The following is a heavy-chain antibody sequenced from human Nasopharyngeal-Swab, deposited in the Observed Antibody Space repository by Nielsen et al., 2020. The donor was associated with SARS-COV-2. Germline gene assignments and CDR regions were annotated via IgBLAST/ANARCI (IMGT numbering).Heavy chain of an antibody. Sequence: GESLKISCAASGFTFSSYAMHWVRQAPGKGLEWVAVISYDGSNKYYADSVKGRFTISRDNSKNTLYLQMNSLRAEDTAVYYCARELIGYCSGGSCYRVYYYYYMDVWGKGTTVTVSS. CDR1: GFTFSSYA. V-gene: IGHV3-30*04. CDR3: ARELIGYCSGGSCYRVYYYYYMDV. J-gene: IGHJ6*03. D-gene: IGHD2-15*01. CDR2: ISYDGSNK.